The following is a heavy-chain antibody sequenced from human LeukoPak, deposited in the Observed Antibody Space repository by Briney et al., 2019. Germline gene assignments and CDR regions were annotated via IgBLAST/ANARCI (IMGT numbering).Heavy chain of an antibody. CDR2: IYYSGST. V-gene: IGHV4-59*01. CDR3: ARDTLTMVRGVMRYYYGMDV. Sequence: KPSETLSLPCTVSGGSISSYYWSWIRQPPGKGLEWIGYIYYSGSTNYNPSLKSRVTISVDMSKNQFSLKLSSVTAADTAVYYCARDTLTMVRGVMRYYYGMDVWGQGTTVTVSS. J-gene: IGHJ6*02. CDR1: GGSISSYY. D-gene: IGHD3-10*01.